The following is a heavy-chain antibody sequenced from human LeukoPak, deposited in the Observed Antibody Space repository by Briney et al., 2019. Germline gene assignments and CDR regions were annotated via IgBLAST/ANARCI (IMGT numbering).Heavy chain of an antibody. Sequence: SETLSLTCAVHGGSFSGYYWSWIRQPPGKGLEWIGEINHSGSTNYNPSLKSRVTISVDTSKNQFSLKLSSVTAADTAVYYCARGKNYYGSGSYYYYFDYWGQGTLVTVSS. V-gene: IGHV4-34*01. CDR2: INHSGST. CDR3: ARGKNYYGSGSYYYYFDY. J-gene: IGHJ4*02. D-gene: IGHD3-10*01. CDR1: GGSFSGYY.